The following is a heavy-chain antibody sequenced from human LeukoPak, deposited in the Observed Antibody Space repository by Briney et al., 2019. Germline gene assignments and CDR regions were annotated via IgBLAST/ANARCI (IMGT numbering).Heavy chain of an antibody. CDR3: ASPRAERSTWYAVDY. J-gene: IGHJ4*02. CDR2: IYDNGST. CDR1: GGSISRSNW. V-gene: IGHV4-4*02. Sequence: PSGTLSLTCTVSGGSISRSNWWSWVRPSPGKGLEWIGEIYDNGSTNYKSSLKSRVTISVDKSKNQFFLNLSSVTAADTAVYYCASPRAERSTWYAVDYWGQGSLVTVSS. D-gene: IGHD6-13*01.